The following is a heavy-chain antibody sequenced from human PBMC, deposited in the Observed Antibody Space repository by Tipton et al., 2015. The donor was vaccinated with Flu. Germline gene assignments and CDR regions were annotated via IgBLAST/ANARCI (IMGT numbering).Heavy chain of an antibody. V-gene: IGHV4-34*01. D-gene: IGHD1-26*01. Sequence: LRLSCTVSGGSISSYYWSWIRQPPRKGLEWIGEINHSGSTNYNPSLKSRVTISVDTSKNQFSLKLSSVAAADTAVYYCARGGSSSFDYWGQGTLVTVSS. CDR1: GGSISSYY. J-gene: IGHJ4*02. CDR3: ARGGSSSFDY. CDR2: INHSGST.